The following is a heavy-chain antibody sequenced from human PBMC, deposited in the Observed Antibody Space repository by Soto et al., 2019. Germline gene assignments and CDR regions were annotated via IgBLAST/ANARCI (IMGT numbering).Heavy chain of an antibody. D-gene: IGHD2-2*01. CDR2: TSHNGST. Sequence: QVHLQQWGAGLLKPSETLSLTCAVYGGFFSGYYWSWIRQPPGKGLECIGETSHNGSTNYNPSLKSRVTISVDTSPNQFSLKLTSVTAADTAVYYCARGLGYCGVTGCYFDAFDIWGQGTMVTVSS. CDR3: ARGLGYCGVTGCYFDAFDI. V-gene: IGHV4-34*01. J-gene: IGHJ3*02. CDR1: GGFFSGYY.